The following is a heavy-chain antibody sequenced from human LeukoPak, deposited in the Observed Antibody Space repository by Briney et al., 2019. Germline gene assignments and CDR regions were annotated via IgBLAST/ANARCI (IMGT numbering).Heavy chain of an antibody. CDR3: AKAAAGSQHSYYYYYYLDV. J-gene: IGHJ6*03. D-gene: IGHD6-13*01. V-gene: IGHV1-2*02. CDR1: GYTFTGYY. Sequence: ASVKVSCKASGYTFTGYYMHWVRQAPGQGLEWMGWINPNSDGTNYAQKFQGRVTMTRDTSISTAYMELSRLRSDDTAVYYCAKAAAGSQHSYYYYYYLDVWGTGTTVTISS. CDR2: INPNSDGT.